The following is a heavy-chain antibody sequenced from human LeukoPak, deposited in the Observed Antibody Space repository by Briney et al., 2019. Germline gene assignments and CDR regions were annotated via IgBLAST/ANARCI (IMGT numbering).Heavy chain of an antibody. Sequence: APVKVSCKASGYHFTSQYVHWVRQAPGQGLEWMGIINPTGGSTRNAQEFQGRFSMTGDTSTSTVYMELSRLRSEDTAVYYCASFYNTNDALDIWGQGTVVTVSS. CDR3: ASFYNTNDALDI. V-gene: IGHV1-46*01. CDR1: GYHFTSQY. J-gene: IGHJ3*02. CDR2: INPTGGST. D-gene: IGHD1-1*01.